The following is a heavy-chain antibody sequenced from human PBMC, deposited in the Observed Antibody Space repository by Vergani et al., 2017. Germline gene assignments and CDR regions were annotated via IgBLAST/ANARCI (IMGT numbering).Heavy chain of an antibody. V-gene: IGHV4-61*02. D-gene: IGHD3-10*01. Sequence: QVQLQASGPGRVKPSQTLSLTCTMSGGSISAGYYFWSWIRQPAGKGLEWLGHISASGNASHRPSLKTRVSMSVDTSENQFSLTVTSVTAADTAIYFCARRGGGYYSGGKVHPLRTAFDVWGHGTVVTVSS. CDR1: GGSISAGYYF. J-gene: IGHJ3*01. CDR2: ISASGNA. CDR3: ARRGGGYYSGGKVHPLRTAFDV.